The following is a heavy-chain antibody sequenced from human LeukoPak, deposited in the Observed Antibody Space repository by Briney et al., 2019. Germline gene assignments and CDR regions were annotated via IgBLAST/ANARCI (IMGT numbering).Heavy chain of an antibody. CDR2: IYYSGST. Sequence: SETLSLTCTVSGGSISSYYWSRIRQPPGKGLEWIGYIYYSGSTNYNPSLKSRVTISVDTSKNQFSLKLSSVTAADTAVYYCARGVYYYYYMDVWGKGTTVTVSS. CDR1: GGSISSYY. CDR3: ARGVYYYYYMDV. J-gene: IGHJ6*03. V-gene: IGHV4-59*01. D-gene: IGHD6-6*01.